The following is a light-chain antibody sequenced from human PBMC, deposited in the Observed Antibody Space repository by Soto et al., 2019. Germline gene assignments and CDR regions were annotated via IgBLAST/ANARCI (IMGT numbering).Light chain of an antibody. CDR1: SSDVCGYNY. J-gene: IGLJ3*02. V-gene: IGLV2-8*01. Sequence: QSALTQPPSASGSPGQSVTISCTGTSSDVCGYNYVSWYQQHPGKAPKLMIYEVSKRPSGVPDRFSGSKSGNTASLTVSGLQAEDEADYYCSSYAGSNVWVFGGGTKVTVL. CDR2: EVS. CDR3: SSYAGSNVWV.